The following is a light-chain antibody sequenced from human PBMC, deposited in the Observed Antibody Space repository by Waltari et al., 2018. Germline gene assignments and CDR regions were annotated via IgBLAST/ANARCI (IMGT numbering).Light chain of an antibody. V-gene: IGKV1-12*01. CDR1: QAINTW. Sequence: DIQMTQSTSSVSASVGDRVTITCRVSQAINTWLDWYQQKPGKAPKRLIYSASSLQSAVPSRFSGSGSGTDFTLTISSLQPEDFATYYCQQAYSFPLTFGQGTKLEIK. CDR3: QQAYSFPLT. CDR2: SAS. J-gene: IGKJ2*01.